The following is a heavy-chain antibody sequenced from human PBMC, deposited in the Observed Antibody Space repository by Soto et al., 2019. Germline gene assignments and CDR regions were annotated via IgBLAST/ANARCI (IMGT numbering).Heavy chain of an antibody. J-gene: IGHJ4*02. Sequence: QLQLQESGPGLVKPSETLSLTCTVSGGSLSSSSYYWGWLRQPPGKGLEWIGSIYYSGSTYYNPSLKSRVTISVDTSKNQFSLKLSSVTAADTAVYYFAILVGSRSIYGSLDYWGQGTLVTVSS. V-gene: IGHV4-39*01. D-gene: IGHD5-18*01. CDR2: IYYSGST. CDR3: AILVGSRSIYGSLDY. CDR1: GGSLSSSSYY.